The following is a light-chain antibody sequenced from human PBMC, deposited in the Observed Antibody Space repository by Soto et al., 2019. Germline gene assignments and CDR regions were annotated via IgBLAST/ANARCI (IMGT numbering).Light chain of an antibody. V-gene: IGLV8-61*01. J-gene: IGLJ2*01. CDR3: VLYMKGDIRV. CDR1: SGAVSSRYY. CDR2: SGD. Sequence: QTVVTQEASLSVSPGGTVTLTCGLTSGAVSSRYYPSWYRQDPGQTPRTLIYSGDIRSSGVPDRFSGSSLGSKAALTITGAQADDESVYYCVLYMKGDIRVFGGGTKLTVL.